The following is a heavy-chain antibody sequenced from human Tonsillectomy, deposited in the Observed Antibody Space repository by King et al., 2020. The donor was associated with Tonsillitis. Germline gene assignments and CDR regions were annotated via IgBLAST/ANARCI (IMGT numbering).Heavy chain of an antibody. Sequence: VQLVESGGGLVKPGGSLRLSCAASGFTFNNAWMNWVRQAPGKGLEWVGRIKSKNDGGTTDYAAPVKGRFIISKDDSKNTFYLQMNSLKTEDKAVYYCTTTQRPDFWSGYYISEVYYYMDVWGKGTTVTVSS. CDR1: GFTFNNAW. CDR3: TTTQRPDFWSGYYISEVYYYMDV. V-gene: IGHV3-15*07. J-gene: IGHJ6*03. D-gene: IGHD3-3*01. CDR2: IKSKNDGGTT.